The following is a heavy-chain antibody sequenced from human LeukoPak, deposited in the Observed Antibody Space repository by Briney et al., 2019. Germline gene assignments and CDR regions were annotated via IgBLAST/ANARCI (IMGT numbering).Heavy chain of an antibody. CDR3: SGRMLRADMDV. D-gene: IGHD3-10*01. Sequence: PETLSLTCTVSGGSISSSNWWNWVRQSPGKGLEWIGENLHSGSANYNPSHKSRVTISVDRPKNQLSLKLRSVPAADTAVYYCSGRMLRADMDVWGQGTTVTVSS. CDR1: GGSISSSNW. J-gene: IGHJ6*02. V-gene: IGHV4-4*03. CDR2: NLHSGSA.